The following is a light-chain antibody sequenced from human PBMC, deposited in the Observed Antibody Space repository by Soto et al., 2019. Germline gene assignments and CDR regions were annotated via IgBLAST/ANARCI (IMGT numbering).Light chain of an antibody. V-gene: IGLV2-8*01. Sequence: QSALTQPPSASGSPGQSVTISCTETSNDVGAYFYVSWYQHHPGKAPKLIIYEVTRRPSGVPDRFSGSKSGNTASLTVSGLQSEDEADYYCSSYAGGTIGVFGGGTKLTVL. CDR3: SSYAGGTIGV. J-gene: IGLJ3*02. CDR1: SNDVGAYFY. CDR2: EVT.